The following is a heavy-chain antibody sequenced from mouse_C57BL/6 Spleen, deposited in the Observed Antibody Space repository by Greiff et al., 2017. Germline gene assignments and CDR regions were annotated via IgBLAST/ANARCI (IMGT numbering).Heavy chain of an antibody. J-gene: IGHJ1*03. D-gene: IGHD4-1*01. Sequence: VQLKQSGPELVKPGASVKISCKASGYSFTGYYMNWVKQSPEKSLEWIGAINPSTGGTTYNQKFKAKATLTVDKSSSTAYMQLKSLTSEYSAVYYWARPGTGWYFDVWGTGTTVTVSS. CDR2: INPSTGGT. CDR3: ARPGTGWYFDV. V-gene: IGHV1-42*01. CDR1: GYSFTGYY.